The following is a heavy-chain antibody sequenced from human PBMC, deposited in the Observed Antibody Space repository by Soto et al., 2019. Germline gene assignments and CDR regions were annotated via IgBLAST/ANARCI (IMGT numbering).Heavy chain of an antibody. J-gene: IGHJ4*02. CDR2: IWYDGSNK. D-gene: IGHD3-16*01. Sequence: QVPLVESGGGVVQPGRSLRLSCAASGFTFSSYGMHWVRQAPGKGLEWVAVIWYDGSNKYYADSVKGRFTISRDNSKNTLYLQMNSLRAEDTAVYYCARESIMITFGGVRDFDYWGQGTLVTVSS. V-gene: IGHV3-33*01. CDR1: GFTFSSYG. CDR3: ARESIMITFGGVRDFDY.